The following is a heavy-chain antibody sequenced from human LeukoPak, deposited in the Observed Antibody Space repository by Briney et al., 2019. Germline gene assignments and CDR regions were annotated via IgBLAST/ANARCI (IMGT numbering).Heavy chain of an antibody. Sequence: PGGSLRLSCSASGLSFNTYWMHWVRQGPGKGLEWVSVISGSGANTDSADSVKGRFTISRDNSKNTLYLQMSSLRAEDTAVYFCAKDRSGETAILIDCWGQGTLVTVSS. D-gene: IGHD5-18*01. V-gene: IGHV3-23*01. CDR1: GLSFNTYW. J-gene: IGHJ4*02. CDR3: AKDRSGETAILIDC. CDR2: ISGSGANT.